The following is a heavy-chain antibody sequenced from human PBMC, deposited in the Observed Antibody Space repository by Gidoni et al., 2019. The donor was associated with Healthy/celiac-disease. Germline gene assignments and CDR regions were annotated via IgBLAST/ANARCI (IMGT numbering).Heavy chain of an antibody. CDR1: GGSFSGYY. CDR3: ARDPSNYDYVWGSYRSGIDY. V-gene: IGHV4-34*01. J-gene: IGHJ4*02. D-gene: IGHD3-16*02. Sequence: QVQLQQWGAGLLKPSETLSLTCAVYGGSFSGYYWSWIRQPPGKGLEWIGEINHSGSTNYNPSLKSRVTISVDTSKNQFSLKLSSVTAADTAVYYCARDPSNYDYVWGSYRSGIDYWGQGTLVTVSS. CDR2: INHSGST.